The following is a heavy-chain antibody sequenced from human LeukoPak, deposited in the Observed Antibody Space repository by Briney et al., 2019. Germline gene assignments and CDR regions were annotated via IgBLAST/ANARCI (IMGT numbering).Heavy chain of an antibody. CDR2: IYSGGST. Sequence: PGGSLRLSCAASGFTVSSNYMSWVRQAPGKGLDWVSVIYSGGSTYYADSVKGRFTISRDNSKNTLYLQMNSLRAEDTAVYYCASSDILTGTYFDYWGQGTLVTVSS. CDR1: GFTVSSNY. J-gene: IGHJ4*02. V-gene: IGHV3-66*01. CDR3: ASSDILTGTYFDY. D-gene: IGHD3-9*01.